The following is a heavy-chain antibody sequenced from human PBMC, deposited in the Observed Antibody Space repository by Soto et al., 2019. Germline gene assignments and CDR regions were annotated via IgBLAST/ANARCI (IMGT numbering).Heavy chain of an antibody. D-gene: IGHD2-15*01. CDR3: VKHVEGYDYYMDV. J-gene: IGHJ6*03. Sequence: QLQLQESGPGLVKPSETLSLTCTVSGGSVSSGSYYWGWIRQPPGKGLAWIGNIYYSGNTYYNPSLKSIDAISIYPSKIQFPLTLSSVTATDTAMYYGVKHVEGYDYYMDVWGNGSTVTVCS. V-gene: IGHV4-39*01. CDR2: IYYSGNT. CDR1: GGSVSSGSYY.